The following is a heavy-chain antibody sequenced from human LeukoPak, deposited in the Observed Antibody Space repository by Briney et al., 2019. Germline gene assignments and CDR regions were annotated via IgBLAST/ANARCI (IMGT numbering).Heavy chain of an antibody. D-gene: IGHD3-3*01. CDR3: ARSGISTIPNFDY. CDR2: INPNSGAT. J-gene: IGHJ4*02. V-gene: IGHV1-2*02. CDR1: GYTFTGYY. Sequence: ASVKVSCKASGYTFTGYYIHWARQAPGQGLEWMGWINPNSGATNNAQKFQGRVTVSRDTSISTAYMEVSKLRSDDTAVYYCARSGISTIPNFDYWGQGTLVTVSS.